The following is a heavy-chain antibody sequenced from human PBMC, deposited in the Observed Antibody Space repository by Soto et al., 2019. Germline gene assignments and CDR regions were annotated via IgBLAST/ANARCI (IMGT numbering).Heavy chain of an antibody. Sequence: PSETLSLTCTVSGGSISSNYWSWIRQPPGKGLEWIGYIYYSGSTNYNPSLKSRVTISVDTSKNQFSLKLSSVTAADTAVYYCASSLQNYYDSSGYLEAFDIWGQGTMVTVSS. V-gene: IGHV4-59*01. CDR1: GGSISSNY. CDR3: ASSLQNYYDSSGYLEAFDI. J-gene: IGHJ3*02. CDR2: IYYSGST. D-gene: IGHD3-22*01.